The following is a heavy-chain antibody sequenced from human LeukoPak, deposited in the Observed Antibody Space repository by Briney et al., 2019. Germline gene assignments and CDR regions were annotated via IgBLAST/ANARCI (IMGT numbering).Heavy chain of an antibody. CDR2: INHSGST. D-gene: IGHD3-10*01. J-gene: IGHJ4*02. V-gene: IGHV4-34*01. Sequence: TPSETLSLTCAVYGGSFSGYYWSWIRQPPGKGLEWIGEINHSGSTYYNPSLKSRVTISVDTSKNQFSLKLSSVTAADTAVYYCARERWDGSGQIDYWGQGTLVTVSS. CDR3: ARERWDGSGQIDY. CDR1: GGSFSGYY.